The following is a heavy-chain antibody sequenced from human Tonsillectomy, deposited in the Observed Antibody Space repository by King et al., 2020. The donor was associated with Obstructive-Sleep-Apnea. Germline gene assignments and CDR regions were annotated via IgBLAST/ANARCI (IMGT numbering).Heavy chain of an antibody. J-gene: IGHJ4*02. Sequence: QVQLVESGGGVVQPGRSLRLSCAASGFTFSSYAMHWVRQAPGKGLEWVAVISYDGSNKYYANSVKGRFTISRDNSKNTLYLQMNSLGAEDTAVYYCARDRQLHFDYWGQGTLVTVSS. CDR3: ARDRQLHFDY. CDR1: GFTFSSYA. V-gene: IGHV3-30-3*01. CDR2: ISYDGSNK. D-gene: IGHD5-18*01.